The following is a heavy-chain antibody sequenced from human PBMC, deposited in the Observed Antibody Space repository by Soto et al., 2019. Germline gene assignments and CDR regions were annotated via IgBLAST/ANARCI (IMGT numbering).Heavy chain of an antibody. CDR1: GGSFSGYY. CDR2: INHSGST. CDR3: ARGLRGDQLLFGYYYYYGMDV. J-gene: IGHJ6*02. D-gene: IGHD2-2*01. V-gene: IGHV4-34*01. Sequence: PSETLSLTCAVYGGSFSGYYWSWIRQPPGKGLEWIGEINHSGSTNYNPSLKSRVTISVDTSKNQFSLKLSSVTAADTAVYYCARGLRGDQLLFGYYYYYGMDVWGQGTTVTVSS.